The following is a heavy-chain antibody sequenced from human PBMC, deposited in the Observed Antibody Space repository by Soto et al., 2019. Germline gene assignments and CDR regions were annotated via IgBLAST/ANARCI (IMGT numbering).Heavy chain of an antibody. D-gene: IGHD2-15*01. CDR2: IIPIFGTA. CDR1: GGTFSSYA. Sequence: QVQLVQSGAEVKKPGSSVKVSCKAPGGTFSSYAISWVRQAPGQGLEWMGGIIPIFGTANYAQKFQGRVTITADESTSTGYMDLRSLRSEDTAVYYCARSQGGSSSLDIYYYYYYGMDVWGQGTTVTVSS. CDR3: ARSQGGSSSLDIYYYYYYGMDV. J-gene: IGHJ6*02. V-gene: IGHV1-69*01.